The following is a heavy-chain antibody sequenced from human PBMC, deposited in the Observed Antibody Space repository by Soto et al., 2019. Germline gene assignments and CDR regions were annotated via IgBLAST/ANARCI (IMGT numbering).Heavy chain of an antibody. CDR1: GFTFSSYS. J-gene: IGHJ4*02. Sequence: EVQLVESGGGLVQPGGSLRLSCAASGFTFSSYSMNWVRQAPGKGLDWVSYISISSSTIYYADSVKGRFTISRDNAKNTRYMHINCLLAEETAVYYYARGAYYYYSSGLSFWGQGPPVTVSS. D-gene: IGHD3-22*01. V-gene: IGHV3-48*01. CDR3: ARGAYYYYSSGLSF. CDR2: ISISSSTI.